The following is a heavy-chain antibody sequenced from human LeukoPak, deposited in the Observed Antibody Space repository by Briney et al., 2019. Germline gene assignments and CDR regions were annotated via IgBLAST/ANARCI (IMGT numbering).Heavy chain of an antibody. J-gene: IGHJ4*02. CDR3: AREEAISRNFDY. CDR1: GFTFSSYS. V-gene: IGHV3-48*01. CDR2: ISSSSSSTI. Sequence: GGSLRLSCAASGFTFSSYSMNWVRQAPGKGLEWVSYISSSSSSTIYYADSVKGRFTISRDNAKNSLYLQMNSLRAEDTAVYYCAREEAISRNFDYWGQGTLVTVSS. D-gene: IGHD3-9*01.